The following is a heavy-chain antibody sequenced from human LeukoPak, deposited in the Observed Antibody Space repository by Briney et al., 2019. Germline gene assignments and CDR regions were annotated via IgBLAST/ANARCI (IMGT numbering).Heavy chain of an antibody. CDR3: ARAPYYDYVWGSYRFKLDY. V-gene: IGHV3-23*01. J-gene: IGHJ4*02. Sequence: GGSLRLSCAASGFTFSSYAMSWVRQAPGKGLEWVSAISGSGGSTYYADSVKGRFPISRDNSKKTLYLQMNSLRADATAVYYCARAPYYDYVWGSYRFKLDYWGQGTLVTVSS. CDR1: GFTFSSYA. CDR2: ISGSGGST. D-gene: IGHD3-16*02.